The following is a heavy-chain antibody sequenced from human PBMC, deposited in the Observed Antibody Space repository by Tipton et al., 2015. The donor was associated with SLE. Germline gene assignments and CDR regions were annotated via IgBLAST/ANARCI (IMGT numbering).Heavy chain of an antibody. J-gene: IGHJ4*02. V-gene: IGHV4-4*09. Sequence: LRLSCSVSGASTSDFHWSWIRQPPGKGLEWIGFIYATDKTRYSPSLSSRAVISVDPSKNQVSLKLTSVTAADTGTYYCASLPEHWGQGTLVAVSS. CDR1: GASTSDFH. CDR2: IYATDKT. CDR3: ASLPEH.